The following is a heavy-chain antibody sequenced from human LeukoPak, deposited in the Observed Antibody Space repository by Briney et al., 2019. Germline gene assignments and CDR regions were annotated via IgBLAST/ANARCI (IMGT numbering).Heavy chain of an antibody. Sequence: PGGSLRLSCAASGFTFSTYWMHWVRQAPGKGPVWVSLIMTDGSRTIYADSVKGRFTISRDNAKNTLYLQMNSLRDDDTAVYYCARGGPGGSYFDYWGQGTLVTVSS. CDR2: IMTDGSRT. D-gene: IGHD1-26*01. J-gene: IGHJ4*02. CDR1: GFTFSTYW. CDR3: ARGGPGGSYFDY. V-gene: IGHV3-74*01.